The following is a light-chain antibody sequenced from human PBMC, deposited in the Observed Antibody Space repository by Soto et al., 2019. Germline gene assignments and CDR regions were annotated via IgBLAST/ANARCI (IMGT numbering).Light chain of an antibody. CDR3: QQYNSYSR. J-gene: IGKJ3*01. CDR1: QSISSW. V-gene: IGKV1-5*01. Sequence: DIQMTQSPSTLSASVGDRVTITCRASQSISSWLAWYQQKPGKAPKVLIYDASSLESGVPSRFSGSGSGTEFTLTISSLQPDDFATYYCQQYNSYSRFGPGTKVDIK. CDR2: DAS.